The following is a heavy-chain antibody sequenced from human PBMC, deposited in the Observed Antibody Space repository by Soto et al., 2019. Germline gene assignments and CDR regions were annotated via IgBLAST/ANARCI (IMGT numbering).Heavy chain of an antibody. CDR1: GGTFSSYA. J-gene: IGHJ6*02. CDR3: ARSQGGSSSLDIYYYYYYGMDV. CDR2: IIPIFGTA. Sequence: QVQLVQSGAEVKKPGSSVKVSCKAPGGTFSSYAISWVRQAPGQGLEWMGGIIPIFGTAKYAQKFQGRATITADESTSTGYMELSSPRSEDTAVYYCARSQGGSSSLDIYYYYYYGMDVWGQGTTVTVSS. V-gene: IGHV1-69*01. D-gene: IGHD2-15*01.